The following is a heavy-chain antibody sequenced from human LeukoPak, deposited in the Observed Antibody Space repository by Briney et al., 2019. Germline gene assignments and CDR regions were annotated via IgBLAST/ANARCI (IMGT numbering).Heavy chain of an antibody. CDR2: IYYSGST. D-gene: IGHD5-18*01. J-gene: IGHJ4*02. CDR1: GGSISSSSYY. V-gene: IGHV4-39*07. CDR3: ARQLWSTFDY. Sequence: PSETLSLTCTVSGGSISSSSYYWGWIRQPPGKGLEWIGSIYYSGSTYYNPSLKSRVTISVDTSKNQFSLKLSSVTAADTAVYYCARQLWSTFDYWGQGTLVTVSS.